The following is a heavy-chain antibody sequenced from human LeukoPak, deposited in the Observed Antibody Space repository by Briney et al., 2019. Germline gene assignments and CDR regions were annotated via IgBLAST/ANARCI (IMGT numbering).Heavy chain of an antibody. CDR3: ARATVPAVFRGWFDP. J-gene: IGHJ5*02. CDR2: IYPGYSDT. Sequence: GESLKISCQGSGYSFTSYWIGWVRQMPGKGLEGMGIIYPGYSDTRYSPSFPGQVTIAADKSIRTAYLPWSSLKASYTAMYYCARATVPAVFRGWFDPWGQGTLVTVSS. CDR1: GYSFTSYW. V-gene: IGHV5-51*01. D-gene: IGHD2-2*01.